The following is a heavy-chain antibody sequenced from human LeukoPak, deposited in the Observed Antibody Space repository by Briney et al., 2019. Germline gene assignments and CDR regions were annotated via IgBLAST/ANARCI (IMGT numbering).Heavy chain of an antibody. Sequence: GGSLRLSCAASGLTFSKFGMHWVRQAPGKGLEWVALIWHDASKLYYVDSVKGRFTISRDNSKNTLYLQMNSLRAEDTAVYYCAKDLRDYWGQGTLVTVSS. CDR1: GLTFSKFG. V-gene: IGHV3-33*06. J-gene: IGHJ4*02. CDR2: IWHDASKL. CDR3: AKDLRDY.